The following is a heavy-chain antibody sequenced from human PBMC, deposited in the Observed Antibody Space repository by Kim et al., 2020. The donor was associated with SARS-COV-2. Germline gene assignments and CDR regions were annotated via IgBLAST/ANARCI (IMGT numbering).Heavy chain of an antibody. Sequence: RVTISVDTSKNQFSLKLSSVTAADTAVYYCARGARVAAAGTVKGASWFDPWGQGTLVTVSS. D-gene: IGHD6-13*01. J-gene: IGHJ5*02. V-gene: IGHV4-59*09. CDR3: ARGARVAAAGTVKGASWFDP.